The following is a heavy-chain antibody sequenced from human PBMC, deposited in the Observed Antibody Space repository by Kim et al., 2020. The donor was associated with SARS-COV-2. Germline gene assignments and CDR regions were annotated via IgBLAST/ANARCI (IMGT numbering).Heavy chain of an antibody. CDR3: ARTDYSSSSDNFDY. CDR2: IYHSGST. J-gene: IGHJ4*02. D-gene: IGHD6-6*01. V-gene: IGHV4-4*02. Sequence: SETLSLTCAVSGGSISSSNWWSWVRQPPGKGLEWIGEIYHSGSTNYNPSLKSRVTISVDKSKNQFSLKLSSVTAADTAVYYCARTDYSSSSDNFDYWGQGTLVTVSS. CDR1: GGSISSSNW.